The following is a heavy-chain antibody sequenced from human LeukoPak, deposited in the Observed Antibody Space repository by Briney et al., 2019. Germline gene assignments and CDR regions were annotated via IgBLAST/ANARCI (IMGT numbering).Heavy chain of an antibody. CDR1: GGSLSSSSYY. CDR2: IYYSGST. V-gene: IGHV4-39*02. CDR3: ARGGGYSYGRNPANFDY. J-gene: IGHJ4*02. D-gene: IGHD5-18*01. Sequence: SESLSLTCTVSGGSLSSSSYYWGWLRQPPGKGLEWIGRIYYSGSTYYNPSLKSRVTISVDTSKNHFSLKLSSVTAADTAVYYCARGGGYSYGRNPANFDYGGQGTGVTVSA.